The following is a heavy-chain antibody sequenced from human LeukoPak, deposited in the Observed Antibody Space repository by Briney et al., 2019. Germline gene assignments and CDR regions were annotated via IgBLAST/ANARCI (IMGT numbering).Heavy chain of an antibody. D-gene: IGHD3-16*01. V-gene: IGHV3-23*01. CDR2: ISGDGTRT. CDR1: GFTFSSYA. J-gene: IGHJ4*02. Sequence: GGSLRLSCAASGFTFSSYAMSWARQAPVKGLEWVSAISGDGTRTYYADSVKGRFTISRDNSKNTLYLEMSSLRVEDTAIYYCAKWPEGAMDYFDYWGQGTLVTVSS. CDR3: AKWPEGAMDYFDY.